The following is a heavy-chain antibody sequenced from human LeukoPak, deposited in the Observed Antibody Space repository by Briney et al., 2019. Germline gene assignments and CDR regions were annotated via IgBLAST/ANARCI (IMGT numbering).Heavy chain of an antibody. CDR1: GFTFSSYW. CDR2: INSGGTTT. CDR3: AKERAIYSSSYDY. Sequence: PGGSLRLSCAASGFTFSSYWMHWVRQAPGKGLVWVSRINSGGTTTTYADSVKGRFTISRGNSKNTLYLQMNSLRAEDTAVYYCAKERAIYSSSYDYWGQGTLVTVSS. V-gene: IGHV3-74*01. D-gene: IGHD6-6*01. J-gene: IGHJ4*02.